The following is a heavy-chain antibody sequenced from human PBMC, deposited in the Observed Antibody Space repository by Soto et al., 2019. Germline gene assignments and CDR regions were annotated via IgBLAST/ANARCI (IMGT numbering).Heavy chain of an antibody. CDR2: NHYSGST. CDR3: GRVDVRVSARRYFAY. V-gene: IGHV4-61*08. J-gene: IGHJ4*02. CDR1: GGSVSSGGYY. D-gene: IGHD6-6*01. Sequence: QVQLQESGPGLVKPSETLSLTCTVSGGSVSSGGYYWSWIRQPPGQGLEWIGYNHYSGSTDYNPSPKSRVTISVDTPKNQFSLKLSSVTAADTAVYYCGRVDVRVSARRYFAYWGQGTLVTVSS.